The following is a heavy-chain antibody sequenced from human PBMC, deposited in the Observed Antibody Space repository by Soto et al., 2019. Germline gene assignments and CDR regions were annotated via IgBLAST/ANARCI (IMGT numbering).Heavy chain of an antibody. CDR3: SRVGCSNSKCYTRGMDV. J-gene: IGHJ6*02. V-gene: IGHV4-4*07. D-gene: IGHD2-2*01. Sequence: SETLSLTCTVSGGSISSYYWSWIRQPAGKGLEWVGRIYNDGTTNYSPSLKSRVTMSLDTSKDQFSLHLNSVTAADTAVYYCSRVGCSNSKCYTRGMDVWGQGTTVTVS. CDR1: GGSISSYY. CDR2: IYNDGTT.